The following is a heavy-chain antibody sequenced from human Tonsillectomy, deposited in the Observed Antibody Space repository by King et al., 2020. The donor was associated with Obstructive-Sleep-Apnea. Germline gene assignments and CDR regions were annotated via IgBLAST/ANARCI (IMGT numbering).Heavy chain of an antibody. D-gene: IGHD1-7*01. CDR3: ARDPYNWNFYYHYGMDV. CDR2: ITDSSSTR. V-gene: IGHV3-48*04. Sequence: VQLVESGGGFIQPGGSLRLSCAASGFTFSRFGMNWVRQAPGKGLEWVSYITDSSSTRYYADSVKGRFTISRDNAKKSLYLQMNSLRAEDTAVYYCARDPYNWNFYYHYGMDVWGQGTTVTVSS. CDR1: GFTFSRFG. J-gene: IGHJ6*02.